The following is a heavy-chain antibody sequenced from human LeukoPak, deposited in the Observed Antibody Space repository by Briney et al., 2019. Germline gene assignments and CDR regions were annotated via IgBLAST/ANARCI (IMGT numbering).Heavy chain of an antibody. Sequence: GGSLRLSCAASGFTFSIYAMSWVRQAPGKGLEWVSAISGSGGSTYYADSVKGRFTISRDNAKNSLYLQMNSLRAEDTAVYYCARDMGLTTVTTRDYFDYWGQGTLVTVSS. CDR1: GFTFSIYA. V-gene: IGHV3-23*01. J-gene: IGHJ4*02. D-gene: IGHD4-17*01. CDR3: ARDMGLTTVTTRDYFDY. CDR2: ISGSGGST.